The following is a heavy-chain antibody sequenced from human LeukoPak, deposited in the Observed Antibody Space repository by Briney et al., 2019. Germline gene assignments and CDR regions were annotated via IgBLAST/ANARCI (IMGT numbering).Heavy chain of an antibody. D-gene: IGHD2-15*01. V-gene: IGHV3-23*01. CDR3: AKVMEVRGSWIFDY. CDR1: GFTFNIYN. J-gene: IGHJ4*02. CDR2: ISGSGGST. Sequence: GGSLRLSCAASGFTFNIYNMNWVRQAPGKGLEWVSAISGSGGSTYYADSVKGRFTISRGNSKNTLYLQMNSLRAEDTAVYYCAKVMEVRGSWIFDYWGQGTLVTVSS.